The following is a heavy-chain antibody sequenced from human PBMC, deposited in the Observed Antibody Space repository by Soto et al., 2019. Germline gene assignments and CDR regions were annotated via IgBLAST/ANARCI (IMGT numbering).Heavy chain of an antibody. CDR3: ARDRGGITVSSKPLGEWFDP. CDR2: IDYSGST. J-gene: IGHJ5*02. D-gene: IGHD3-16*01. Sequence: SETLSLTCTVSGGSISSGGYYWSWIRQHPGKGLEWIGYIDYSGSTHYNPSLKSRVTISVDTSKNQFSLKLRSVTAADTAVYYCARDRGGITVSSKPLGEWFDPWGQGTLVTVSS. CDR1: GGSISSGGYY. V-gene: IGHV4-31*03.